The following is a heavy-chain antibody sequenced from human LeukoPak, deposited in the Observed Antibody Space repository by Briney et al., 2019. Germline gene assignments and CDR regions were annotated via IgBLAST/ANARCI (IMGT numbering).Heavy chain of an antibody. CDR2: ISSSGSTI. D-gene: IGHD1-7*01. CDR3: ARAELLYAFDI. V-gene: IGHV3-11*01. Sequence: PGGSLRLSCAASGFTFSDYYMSWIRQAPGKGLEWVSYISSSGSTIYYADSVKGRFTISRDNAKNSLYLQTNSQRAEDTAVYYCARAELLYAFDIWGQGTMVTVSS. J-gene: IGHJ3*02. CDR1: GFTFSDYY.